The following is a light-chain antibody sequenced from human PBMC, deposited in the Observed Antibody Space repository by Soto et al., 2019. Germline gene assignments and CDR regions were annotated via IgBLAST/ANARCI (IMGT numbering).Light chain of an antibody. CDR2: GAS. CDR1: QSVSSS. CDR3: QQYNNWWT. Sequence: EVVMTQSPATLSMSPGERATLSCRASQSVSSSLAWYQQKPGQAPMLLIYGASTRATGIPDRFSGSGSETEFTLTISSLQAEDFAIYYCQQYNNWWTFGQGTKVEIK. V-gene: IGKV3-15*01. J-gene: IGKJ1*01.